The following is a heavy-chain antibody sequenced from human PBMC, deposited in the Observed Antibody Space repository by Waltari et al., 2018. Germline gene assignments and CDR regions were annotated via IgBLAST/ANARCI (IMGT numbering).Heavy chain of an antibody. CDR2: SNPTSGGT. V-gene: IGHV1-2*02. D-gene: IGHD4-17*01. Sequence: QVQLVQSGAEVKKPGASVKVSCKASGYTFTGYYMHWVRQAPGQGLEWMRCSNPTSGGTTYAQKFQGRVTMTRYTSISTAYMELSRLSSDDTAVYYCAREQWGYGDYDYWGQGTLVTVSS. J-gene: IGHJ4*02. CDR3: AREQWGYGDYDY. CDR1: GYTFTGYY.